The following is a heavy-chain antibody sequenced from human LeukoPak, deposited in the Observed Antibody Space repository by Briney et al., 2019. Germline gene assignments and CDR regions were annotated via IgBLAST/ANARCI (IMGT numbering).Heavy chain of an antibody. V-gene: IGHV1-8*01. Sequence: GASVKVSCKASGYTFTSYDINWVRQATGQGLEWMGWMNPNSGNTGYAQKFQGRVTITRNTSISTAYMELSSLRSEDTAVYYCATFSGYDLGDAFDIWGQGTMVTVSS. CDR2: MNPNSGNT. J-gene: IGHJ3*02. CDR3: ATFSGYDLGDAFDI. CDR1: GYTFTSYD. D-gene: IGHD5-12*01.